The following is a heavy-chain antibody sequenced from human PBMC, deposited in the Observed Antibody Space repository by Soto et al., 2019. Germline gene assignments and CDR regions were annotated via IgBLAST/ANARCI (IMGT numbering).Heavy chain of an antibody. CDR1: GGSISSGGYY. CDR3: ARGIYGDYLYDY. Sequence: SETLSLTCTVSGGSISSGGYYWSWIRQHPGKGLEWIGYIYYSGSTYYNPSLKSRVTISVDTSRNQFSLKLSSVTAADTAVYYCARGIYGDYLYDYWGQGTLVTVSS. CDR2: IYYSGST. D-gene: IGHD4-17*01. V-gene: IGHV4-31*03. J-gene: IGHJ4*02.